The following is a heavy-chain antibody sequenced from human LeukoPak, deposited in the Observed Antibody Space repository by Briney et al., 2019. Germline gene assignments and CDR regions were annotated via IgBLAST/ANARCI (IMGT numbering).Heavy chain of an antibody. D-gene: IGHD5-24*01. V-gene: IGHV3-53*01. CDR3: ARGAGYNYPYYFDY. J-gene: IGHJ4*02. CDR1: GFTVSSND. CDR2: IYGGGNI. Sequence: GGSLRLSCAASGFTVSSNDMNWVRQAPGKGLEWVSVIYGGGNIYYAGSVKGRFTISRDNSKNTLYLQMNSLRAEDTAVYYCARGAGYNYPYYFDYWGQGTLVTVSS.